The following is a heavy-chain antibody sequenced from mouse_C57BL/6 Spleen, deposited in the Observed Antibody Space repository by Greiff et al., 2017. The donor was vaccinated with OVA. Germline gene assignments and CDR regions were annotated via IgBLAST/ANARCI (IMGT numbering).Heavy chain of an antibody. J-gene: IGHJ3*01. CDR3: ARPLRSWFAY. D-gene: IGHD2-14*01. CDR2: IDPSDSHT. Sequence: QVQLQQPGAELVKPGASVKLSCKASGYTFTSYWMQWVKQRPGQGLEWIGEIDPSDSHTNYNQKFKGKATLTVDTSSSTAYMQLSSLTSEDSAVYYCARPLRSWFAYWGQGTLVTVSA. CDR1: GYTFTSYW. V-gene: IGHV1-50*01.